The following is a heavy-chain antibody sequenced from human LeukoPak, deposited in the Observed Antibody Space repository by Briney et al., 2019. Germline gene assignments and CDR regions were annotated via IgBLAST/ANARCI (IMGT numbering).Heavy chain of an antibody. CDR2: INQDGSEK. D-gene: IGHD3-10*01. Sequence: PGGSLRLSCAASGFTFSIYWMTWVRQAPGKGLEWVANINQDGSEKYYVDSVKGRFTISRDNAKNSLYLQMNSLRAEDTAVYYCARDGYYYGSGSYLPDYYMDVWGKGTTVTISS. CDR1: GFTFSIYW. J-gene: IGHJ6*03. V-gene: IGHV3-7*03. CDR3: ARDGYYYGSGSYLPDYYMDV.